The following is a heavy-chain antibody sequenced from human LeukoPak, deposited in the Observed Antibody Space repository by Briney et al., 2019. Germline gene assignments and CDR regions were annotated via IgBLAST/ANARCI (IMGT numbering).Heavy chain of an antibody. CDR3: ARPRYYYGSGSYFGY. CDR2: INHSGST. D-gene: IGHD3-10*01. Sequence: SETLSLTCAVYGGSFSGYYWSWIRQPPGKGLEWIGEINHSGSTNYNPSLKSRVTISVDTSKNQFSLKLSSVTAADTAVYYCARPRYYYGSGSYFGYWGQGTLVTVSS. J-gene: IGHJ4*02. CDR1: GGSFSGYY. V-gene: IGHV4-34*01.